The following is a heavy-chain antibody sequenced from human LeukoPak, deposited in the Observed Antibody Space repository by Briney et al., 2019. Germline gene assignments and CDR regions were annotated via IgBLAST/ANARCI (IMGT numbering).Heavy chain of an antibody. CDR3: AKVASIAVAADAFDI. D-gene: IGHD6-19*01. Sequence: AGGSLRLSCAASGFTFSTYNMNWVRQAPGKGLEWVSPISSSSNYIYYADSVKGRFTISRDNAKNSLYLQMNSLRAEDTAVYYCAKVASIAVAADAFDIWGQGTMVTVSS. V-gene: IGHV3-21*01. J-gene: IGHJ3*02. CDR1: GFTFSTYN. CDR2: ISSSSNYI.